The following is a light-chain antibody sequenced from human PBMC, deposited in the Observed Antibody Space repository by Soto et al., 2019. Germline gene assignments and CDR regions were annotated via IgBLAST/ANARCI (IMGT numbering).Light chain of an antibody. CDR3: RQYTNWPQN. Sequence: EIVMTQSQVTLSASPGERATLSCRASQTVSTNLAWYQQRPGQAPRLLIYGASTRVTGIPPRFSGSGSGTDFTLTISSLQSEDFAVYFCRQYTNWPQNFGQGTKVDIK. CDR1: QTVSTN. V-gene: IGKV3-15*01. J-gene: IGKJ2*01. CDR2: GAS.